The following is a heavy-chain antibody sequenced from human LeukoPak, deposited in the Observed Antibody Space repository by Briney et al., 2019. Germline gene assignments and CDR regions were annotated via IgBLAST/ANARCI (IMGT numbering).Heavy chain of an antibody. CDR1: GFTVSSNE. CDR3: AKDLNFYDSSGFDY. Sequence: VGSLRLSGAASGFTVSSNEMSWVRQAPGKGLEWVSSISGGSTYYADSRKGRFTISRDNSKNTLYLQMNSLRAEDTAVYYCAKDLNFYDSSGFDYWGQGTLVTVSS. J-gene: IGHJ4*02. CDR2: ISGGST. D-gene: IGHD3-22*01. V-gene: IGHV3-38-3*01.